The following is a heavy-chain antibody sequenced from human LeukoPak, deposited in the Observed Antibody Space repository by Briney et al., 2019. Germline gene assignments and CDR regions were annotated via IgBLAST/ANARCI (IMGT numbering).Heavy chain of an antibody. Sequence: SETLSLXCKVSGGSNYSSYWTWIRQPPGKGLESIGYVYYTGSTSYNPSLKSRVLISLDTSKDQFSLILASVTAADTAVYYCAREEGSSWSAFDYWGQGNLVTVSS. CDR3: AREEGSSWSAFDY. CDR2: VYYTGST. V-gene: IGHV4-59*01. CDR1: GGSNYSSY. D-gene: IGHD6-13*01. J-gene: IGHJ4*02.